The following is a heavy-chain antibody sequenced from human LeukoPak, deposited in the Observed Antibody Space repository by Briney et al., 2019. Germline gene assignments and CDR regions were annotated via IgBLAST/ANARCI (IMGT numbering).Heavy chain of an antibody. CDR2: ISYDGSNK. Sequence: PGGFLRLSCAASGFTFSSYGMHWVRQAPGKGLEWVAVISYDGSNKYYADSVKGRFTISRDNSKNTLYLQMNSLRAEDTAVYYCARGQFRLLMARKEDAFDIWGQGTMVTVSS. J-gene: IGHJ3*02. D-gene: IGHD5-24*01. CDR3: ARGQFRLLMARKEDAFDI. V-gene: IGHV3-30*03. CDR1: GFTFSSYG.